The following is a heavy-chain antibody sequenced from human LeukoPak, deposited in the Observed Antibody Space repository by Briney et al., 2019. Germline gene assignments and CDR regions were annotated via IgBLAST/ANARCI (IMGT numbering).Heavy chain of an antibody. J-gene: IGHJ6*03. D-gene: IGHD4-17*01. CDR3: ARGLTTVTTYYYYYMDV. Sequence: SETLSLTCAVYGGSFSGYYWSWIRQPPGKGLEWIGEINHSGSTNYNPSLKSRVTISVDTSKNQFSLKLSSVTAADTALYYCARGLTTVTTYYYYYMDVWGKGTTVTVSS. CDR2: INHSGST. CDR1: GGSFSGYY. V-gene: IGHV4-34*01.